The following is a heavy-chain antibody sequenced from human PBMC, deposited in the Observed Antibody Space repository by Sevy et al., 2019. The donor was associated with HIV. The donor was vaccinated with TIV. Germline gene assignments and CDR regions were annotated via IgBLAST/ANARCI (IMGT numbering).Heavy chain of an antibody. CDR3: STDDLISY. Sequence: GGSLRLSCTAPGFDFPNAWMNWIRQVPGKGLEWVGHIKSITDGGAADYAAPVKGRFTISRHDSKNTLYLQMNSLKAEDTAVYYCSTDDLISYWGRGTLVTVSS. CDR2: IKSITDGGAA. CDR1: GFDFPNAW. D-gene: IGHD3-3*02. V-gene: IGHV3-15*07. J-gene: IGHJ4*02.